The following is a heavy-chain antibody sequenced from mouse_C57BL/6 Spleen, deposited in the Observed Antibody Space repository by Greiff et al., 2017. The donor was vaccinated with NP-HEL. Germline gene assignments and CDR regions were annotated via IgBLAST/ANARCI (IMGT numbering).Heavy chain of an antibody. CDR3: ARSLLITTEGMDY. CDR2: IYPGSGST. D-gene: IGHD1-1*01. V-gene: IGHV1-55*01. J-gene: IGHJ4*01. Sequence: QVQLKQPGAELVKPGASVKMSCKASGYTFTSYWITWVKQRPGQGLEWIGDIYPGSGSTNYNEKFKSKATLTVDTSSSTAYMQLSSLTSEDSAVYYCARSLLITTEGMDYWGQGTSVTVSS. CDR1: GYTFTSYW.